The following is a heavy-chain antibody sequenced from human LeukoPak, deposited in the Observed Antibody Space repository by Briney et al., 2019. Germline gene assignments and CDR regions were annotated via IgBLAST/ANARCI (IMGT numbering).Heavy chain of an antibody. V-gene: IGHV1-3*01. D-gene: IGHD6-19*01. CDR3: ARDRGSGWYYFDY. Sequence: GASVKVSCKASGGTFSSYAISWVRQAPGQRLEWMGWINAGNGNTKYSQKFQGRVTITRDTSASTAYMVLSSLRSEDTAVYYCARDRGSGWYYFDYWGQGTLVTVSS. CDR1: GGTFSSYA. J-gene: IGHJ4*02. CDR2: INAGNGNT.